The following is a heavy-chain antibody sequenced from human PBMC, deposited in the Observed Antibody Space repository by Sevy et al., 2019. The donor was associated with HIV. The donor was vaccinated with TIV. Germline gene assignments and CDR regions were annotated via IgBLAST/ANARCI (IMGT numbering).Heavy chain of an antibody. D-gene: IGHD2-8*01. CDR3: ARGRKTTQEWLEELDYYYGMDV. Sequence: GGSLRLSCAASGFTFSTYDMHWVRQAPGKGLEWVAYIRYDGSNKYYGDSVRGRFTISIDNSKSTLYVQLNSLRAEDTAVYYCARGRKTTQEWLEELDYYYGMDVWGQGTSVTVSS. CDR2: IRYDGSNK. V-gene: IGHV3-30*02. J-gene: IGHJ6*02. CDR1: GFTFSTYD.